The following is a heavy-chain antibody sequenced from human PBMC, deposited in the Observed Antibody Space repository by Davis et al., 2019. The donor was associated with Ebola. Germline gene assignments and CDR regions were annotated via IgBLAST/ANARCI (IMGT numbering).Heavy chain of an antibody. V-gene: IGHV1-8*01. CDR3: ARGGYFDWLTRWHYYGMDV. CDR2: MNPNSENT. CDR1: GYTFTTYD. D-gene: IGHD3-9*01. Sequence: ASVKVSCKASGYTFTTYDINWVRQAAAQGLEWLGWMNPNSENTGYAQKFLGRVTITRSTSISTAYMELSSLRTEDTALYYWARGGYFDWLTRWHYYGMDVWGQGTTVTVSS. J-gene: IGHJ6*02.